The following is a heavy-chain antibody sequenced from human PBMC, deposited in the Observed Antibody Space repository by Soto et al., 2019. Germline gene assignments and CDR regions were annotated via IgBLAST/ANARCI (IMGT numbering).Heavy chain of an antibody. CDR2: ISGSGGST. Sequence: PGGSLRLSCAASGFTFSSYAMSWVRQAPGKGLEWVSAISGSGGSTYYADSVKGRFTISRDNSKNTLYLQMNSLRAEVTAVYYRAKDPGITISGYFDYWGQGTLVTVSS. V-gene: IGHV3-23*01. D-gene: IGHD3-9*01. CDR3: AKDPGITISGYFDY. J-gene: IGHJ4*02. CDR1: GFTFSSYA.